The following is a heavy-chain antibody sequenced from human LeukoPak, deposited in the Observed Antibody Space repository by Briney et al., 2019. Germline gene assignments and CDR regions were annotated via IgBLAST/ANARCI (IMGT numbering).Heavy chain of an antibody. J-gene: IGHJ3*01. CDR3: AKGKWGLTINNFDV. D-gene: IGHD3-9*01. CDR1: GGSISSSSYY. Sequence: SETLSLTCTVSGGSISSSSYYWGWIRQPPGKGLEWIGSIHYSGSTNYNPSLKSRVTISVDTSKNQFSLKLSSVTAEDTAVYYCAKGKWGLTINNFDVWGQGTMVTVSS. CDR2: IHYSGST. V-gene: IGHV4-39*07.